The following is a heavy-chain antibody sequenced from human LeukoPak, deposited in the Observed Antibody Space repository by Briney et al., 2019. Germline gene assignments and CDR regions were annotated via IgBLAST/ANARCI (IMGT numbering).Heavy chain of an antibody. Sequence: PSETLSLTCIVSGDSISNSNLYWGWIRQPPGKGLEWIGSIYYSGNTYYNASLKSRVSISVDTSKNQFSLRLTSVTAADTAVHYCARQTGSGLFILPGGQGKLVTVSS. D-gene: IGHD3-10*01. CDR1: GDSISNSNLY. V-gene: IGHV4-39*01. CDR2: IYYSGNT. J-gene: IGHJ4*02. CDR3: ARQTGSGLFILP.